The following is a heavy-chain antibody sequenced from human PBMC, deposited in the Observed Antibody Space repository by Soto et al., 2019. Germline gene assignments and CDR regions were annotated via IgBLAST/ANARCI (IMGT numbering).Heavy chain of an antibody. CDR2: IIPIFGTA. J-gene: IGHJ6*02. CDR1: GGTFSSYA. V-gene: IGHV1-69*13. CDR3: ARFMSRAMIFGVVPATHYGMDV. Sequence: SVKVSCKASGGTFSSYAISWVRQAPGQGLEWMGGIIPIFGTANYAQKFQGRVTITADESTSTAYMELSSLRSEDTAVYYCARFMSRAMIFGVVPATHYGMDVWGQGTTVTVSS. D-gene: IGHD3-3*01.